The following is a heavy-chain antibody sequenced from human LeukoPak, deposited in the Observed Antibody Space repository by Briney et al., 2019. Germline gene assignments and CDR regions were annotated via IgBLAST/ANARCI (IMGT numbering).Heavy chain of an antibody. D-gene: IGHD2-21*01. J-gene: IGHJ4*02. Sequence: PGGSLRLSCAASGFTFSSYAMHWVRQAPGKGLEWVAVISYDGSNKYYADSVKGRFTISRDNSKNTLYLQMNSLRAEDTAVYYCAKDRSFRVAMYYFDYWGQGTLVTVSS. CDR1: GFTFSSYA. V-gene: IGHV3-30-3*01. CDR2: ISYDGSNK. CDR3: AKDRSFRVAMYYFDY.